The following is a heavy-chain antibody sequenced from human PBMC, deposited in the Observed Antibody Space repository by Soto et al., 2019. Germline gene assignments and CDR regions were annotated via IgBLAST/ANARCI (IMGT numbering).Heavy chain of an antibody. CDR3: ATELGENPASPFDA. V-gene: IGHV1-69*01. Sequence: QVQLVQSGADVKKPGSSVQGSCQASGVTVSSETRSWVRHAPGQRLEWVGVIIPLFGTASYAQKFQGRVTITADESTSTVYMELSSLRSDDTAVYFCATELGENPASPFDAWGQGTLVTVSS. CDR2: IIPLFGTA. CDR1: GVTVSSET. D-gene: IGHD3-10*01. J-gene: IGHJ4*02.